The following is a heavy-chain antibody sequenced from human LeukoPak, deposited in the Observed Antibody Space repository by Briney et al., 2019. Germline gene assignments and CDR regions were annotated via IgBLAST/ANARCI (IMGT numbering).Heavy chain of an antibody. D-gene: IGHD3-16*01. CDR1: GGSISSYY. V-gene: IGHV4-59*01. Sequence: SETLSLTCTVSGGSISSYYWSWIRQPPGKGLEWIGYIYYSGSTNYNPSLKSRVTISVDTSKNQFSLKLRSETAADTAVYYCARETSQKGAHYMDVWGKGTTVTISS. J-gene: IGHJ6*03. CDR2: IYYSGST. CDR3: ARETSQKGAHYMDV.